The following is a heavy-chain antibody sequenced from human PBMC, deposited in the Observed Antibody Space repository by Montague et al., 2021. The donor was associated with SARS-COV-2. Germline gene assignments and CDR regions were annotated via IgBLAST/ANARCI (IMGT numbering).Heavy chain of an antibody. D-gene: IGHD3-10*01. CDR1: GGSFSGYY. V-gene: IGHV4-34*01. CDR3: ARRNYYGSGSYYNSGFDP. CDR2: INHSGST. Sequence: SETLSLTCAVYGGSFSGYYWSWIRQPPGKGLEWIWEINHSGSTNYNPSLKSRVTISVDTSKNQFSLKLSSVTAADTAVYYCARRNYYGSGSYYNSGFDPWGQGTLVTVSS. J-gene: IGHJ5*02.